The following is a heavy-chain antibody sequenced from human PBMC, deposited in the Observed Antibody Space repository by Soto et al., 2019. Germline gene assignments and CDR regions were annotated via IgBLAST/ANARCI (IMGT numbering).Heavy chain of an antibody. V-gene: IGHV3-48*01. J-gene: IGHJ3*02. Sequence: EVRLVESGGGLVQPGGSPRLSCAASAFTFSSYGMNWVRQAPGKGLEWVSYISSSSSTIYYADSVKGRFTISRDNAKNSLYLQMNSLRAEDTAVYYCAGERGNNAFEIWGQGTMVTVSS. CDR3: AGERGNNAFEI. CDR1: AFTFSSYG. D-gene: IGHD3-16*01. CDR2: ISSSSSTI.